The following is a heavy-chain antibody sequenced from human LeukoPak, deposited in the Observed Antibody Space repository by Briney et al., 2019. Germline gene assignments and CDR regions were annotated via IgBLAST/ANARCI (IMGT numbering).Heavy chain of an antibody. CDR2: IYYSGST. Sequence: SETLSLTCTVSGGSISSYYWSWIRQPPGKGLEWIGYIYYSGSTNYNPSLKSRVTISVDPSNNQFSLKLSSVTAADTAVYYCARVAWESLDYWGQGTLVTVSS. D-gene: IGHD1-26*01. CDR3: ARVAWESLDY. V-gene: IGHV4-59*01. J-gene: IGHJ4*02. CDR1: GGSISSYY.